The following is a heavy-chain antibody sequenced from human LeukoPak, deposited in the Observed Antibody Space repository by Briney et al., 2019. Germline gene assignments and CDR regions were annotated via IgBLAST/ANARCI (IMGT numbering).Heavy chain of an antibody. Sequence: TGGSLRLSCAASGFTFTSYEMNGVRQAPGKGLEWVSYITISGSTIYYADSVKGRFTISRDNAKNSLYLQMNSLRAEDTAVYYCARAKNPYCGGDFRWFDPWGQGTLVTVSS. CDR1: GFTFTSYE. CDR2: ITISGSTI. D-gene: IGHD2-21*02. V-gene: IGHV3-48*03. J-gene: IGHJ5*02. CDR3: ARAKNPYCGGDFRWFDP.